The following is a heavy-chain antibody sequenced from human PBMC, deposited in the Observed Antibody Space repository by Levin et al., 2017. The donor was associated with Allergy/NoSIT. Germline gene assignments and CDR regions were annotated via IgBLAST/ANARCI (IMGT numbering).Heavy chain of an antibody. V-gene: IGHV3-23*01. J-gene: IGHJ4*02. CDR1: GFTFSTSA. CDR2: IGSGGGT. Sequence: LSLTCAASGFTFSTSAMSWVRQAPGKGLEWVSSIGSGGGTSYAESVKGRFTISRDNSKNTLYLQMNSLRAEDTALYYCAKGEGGSYSTGLDYWGQGTLLTVSS. CDR3: AKGEGGSYSTGLDY. D-gene: IGHD2-15*01.